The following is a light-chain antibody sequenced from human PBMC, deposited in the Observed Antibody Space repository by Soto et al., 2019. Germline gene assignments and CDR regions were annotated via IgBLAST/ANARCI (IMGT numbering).Light chain of an antibody. CDR2: NAS. CDR3: QQYSSSQGWT. V-gene: IGKV3-20*01. Sequence: EIVLAQSPGTLSLSPGERATLSCRASQSVRTTYLAWYQQKPGQAPRLLIYNASNRTTGIPDRFSGSGSGTDFTLTINRLEPADFAVYFCQQYSSSQGWTFGQGTKV. CDR1: QSVRTTY. J-gene: IGKJ1*01.